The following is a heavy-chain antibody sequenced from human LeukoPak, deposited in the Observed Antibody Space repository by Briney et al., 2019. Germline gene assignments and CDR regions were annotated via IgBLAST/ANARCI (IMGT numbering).Heavy chain of an antibody. J-gene: IGHJ4*02. CDR3: ARGRRASGDIDY. CDR2: IYHSGST. V-gene: IGHV4-30-2*01. CDR1: GGSISSGDYY. D-gene: IGHD3-10*01. Sequence: SETLSLTCTVSGGSISSGDYYWSWIRQPPGKGLEWIGYIYHSGSTYYNPSLKSRVTISVDRSKNQFSLKLSSVTAADTAVYYCARGRRASGDIDYWGQGTLVTVSS.